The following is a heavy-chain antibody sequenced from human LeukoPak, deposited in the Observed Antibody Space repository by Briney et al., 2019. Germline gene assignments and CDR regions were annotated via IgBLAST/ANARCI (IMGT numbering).Heavy chain of an antibody. V-gene: IGHV3-33*01. CDR2: IWYDGSNK. J-gene: IGHJ3*02. Sequence: SGGSLRPSCAASGFTFSSYGMHWVRQAPGKGLEWVAVIWYDGSNKYYADSVKGRFTISRDNSKNTLYLQMNSLRAEDTAVYYCAREEYGSGRDAFDIWGQGTMVTVSS. CDR3: AREEYGSGRDAFDI. D-gene: IGHD3-10*01. CDR1: GFTFSSYG.